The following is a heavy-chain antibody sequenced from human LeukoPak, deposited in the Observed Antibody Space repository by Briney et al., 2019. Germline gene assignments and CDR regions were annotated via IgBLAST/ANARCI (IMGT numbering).Heavy chain of an antibody. D-gene: IGHD3-22*01. CDR1: GFTFSSYA. Sequence: GGSLRLSCAASGFTFSSYAMHWVRQAPGKGLEWVAVISYDGSNKYYADSVKGRFTISRDNSKNTLYLQMNSLRAEDTAVYYCARGRFEWLLLRGLVYWGQGTLVTVSS. CDR3: ARGRFEWLLLRGLVY. V-gene: IGHV3-30*04. CDR2: ISYDGSNK. J-gene: IGHJ4*02.